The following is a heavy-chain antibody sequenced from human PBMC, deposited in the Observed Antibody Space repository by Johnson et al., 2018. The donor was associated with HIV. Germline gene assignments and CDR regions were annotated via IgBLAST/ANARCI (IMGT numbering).Heavy chain of an antibody. CDR1: GFTFSSYG. CDR2: MWYDGSNK. Sequence: SGRSLRLSCAASGFTFSSYGMHWVRQAPGKGLEWVAVMWYDGSNKYYADSVKGRFIISRDNSKNTLYLQMNSLRAEDTAVYYCAKCIWGSSLIDAFDIWGQGTMVTVSS. CDR3: AKCIWGSSLIDAFDI. J-gene: IGHJ3*02. V-gene: IGHV3-33*06. D-gene: IGHD6-13*01.